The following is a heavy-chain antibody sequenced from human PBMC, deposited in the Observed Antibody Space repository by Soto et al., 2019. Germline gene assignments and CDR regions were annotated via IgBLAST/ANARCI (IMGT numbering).Heavy chain of an antibody. Sequence: SVKVSCKASGGTFSSYAISWVRRAPGQGLEWMGGIIPIFGTANYAQKFQGRVTITADKSTSTAYMELSSLRSEDTAVYYCARMSIFGVVDYYYYYGMDVWGQGTTVTVSS. V-gene: IGHV1-69*06. J-gene: IGHJ6*02. CDR2: IIPIFGTA. D-gene: IGHD3-3*01. CDR3: ARMSIFGVVDYYYYYGMDV. CDR1: GGTFSSYA.